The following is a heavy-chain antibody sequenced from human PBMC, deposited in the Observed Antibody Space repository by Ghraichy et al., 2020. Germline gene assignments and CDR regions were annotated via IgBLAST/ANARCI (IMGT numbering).Heavy chain of an antibody. CDR3: ARRPSYGYRRYYYMDV. J-gene: IGHJ6*03. D-gene: IGHD5-18*01. Sequence: ASVKVSCKASGYTSTSYDINWVRQATGQGLEWMGWMNPNSGNTGYAQKFQGRVTMTRNNSISTAYMELSSLRSEDTAVYYCARRPSYGYRRYYYMDVWGKGTTVTVSS. V-gene: IGHV1-8*01. CDR1: GYTSTSYD. CDR2: MNPNSGNT.